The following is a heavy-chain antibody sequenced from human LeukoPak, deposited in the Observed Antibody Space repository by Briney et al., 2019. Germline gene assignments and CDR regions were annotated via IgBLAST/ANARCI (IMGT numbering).Heavy chain of an antibody. J-gene: IGHJ5*02. V-gene: IGHV4-39*01. Sequence: SETLSLTCTISSGSISTSSYYWGWIRQPPGKGLEWIGTIYYTGSTSYNPSLKSRVTISVDTSKNQFSLELSSVTAADTAVYYCARRPYRGRFDPWGQGTLVTVSS. CDR1: SGSISTSSYY. CDR3: ARRPYRGRFDP. D-gene: IGHD5-12*01. CDR2: IYYTGST.